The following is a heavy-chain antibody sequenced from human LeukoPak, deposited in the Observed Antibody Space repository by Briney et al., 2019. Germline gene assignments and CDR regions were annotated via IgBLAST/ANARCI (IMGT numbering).Heavy chain of an antibody. CDR1: GFAFNHYY. Sequence: GGSLRLSCAASGFAFNHYYMNCVRQAPGKGLVWVSSISSSSSTIYYADSVKGRFTISRDNAKNSLYLQMNSLRAEDTAVYYCASPLLYDNYFPFDPWGQGTLITVSS. CDR2: ISSSSSTI. V-gene: IGHV3-21*01. J-gene: IGHJ5*02. D-gene: IGHD3-9*01. CDR3: ASPLLYDNYFPFDP.